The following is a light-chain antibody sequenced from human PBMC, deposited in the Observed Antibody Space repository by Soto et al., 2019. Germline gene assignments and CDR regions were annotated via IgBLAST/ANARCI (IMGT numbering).Light chain of an antibody. J-gene: IGLJ1*01. CDR1: SSVVGAYNY. Sequence: QSALTQPASVSGSPGQSITISCTGTSSVVGAYNYVSWYQQHPGKAPKLMIYDVSNRPSGVSNRFTGSKSGNTASLTISGLQAEDEADYYCSSYTTSSTPYVLGTGTKLTVL. CDR2: DVS. CDR3: SSYTTSSTPYV. V-gene: IGLV2-14*01.